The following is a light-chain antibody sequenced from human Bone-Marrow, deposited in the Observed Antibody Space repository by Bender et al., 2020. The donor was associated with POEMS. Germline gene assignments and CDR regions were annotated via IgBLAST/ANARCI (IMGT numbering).Light chain of an antibody. CDR1: GSNIGGYP. V-gene: IGLV1-44*01. CDR3: VAWDASLNGWV. CDR2: ANN. Sequence: QSVLTQPPSVSGTPGQRVPISCSGSGSNIGGYPLNWYQQLPGTAPRLLIYANNERPSGVPDRFSGSKSSTSASLAITGLQSDDEAIYFCVAWDASLNGWVFGGGTKLTVL. J-gene: IGLJ3*02.